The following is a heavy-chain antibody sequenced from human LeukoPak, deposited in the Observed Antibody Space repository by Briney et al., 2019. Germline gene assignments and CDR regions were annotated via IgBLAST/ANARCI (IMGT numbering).Heavy chain of an antibody. V-gene: IGHV1-2*06. Sequence: ASVKVSCKASGYTFTGYYMHWVRQAPGRGLEWMGRINPNSGGTNYAQKFQGRVTMTRDTSISTAYMELSRLRSDDTAVYYCATRLRFLEWLSLWGQGTLVTISS. CDR3: ATRLRFLEWLSL. D-gene: IGHD3-3*01. CDR1: GYTFTGYY. J-gene: IGHJ4*02. CDR2: INPNSGGT.